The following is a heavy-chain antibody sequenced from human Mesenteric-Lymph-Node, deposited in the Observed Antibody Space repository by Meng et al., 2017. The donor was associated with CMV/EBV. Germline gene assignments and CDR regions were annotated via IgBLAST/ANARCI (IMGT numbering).Heavy chain of an antibody. CDR2: INHSGST. V-gene: IGHV4-34*01. CDR1: GGSFSGYY. Sequence: VQLKHWAAGRLKPPGPLALTFAVYGGSFSGYYWSWIRQPPGKGLEWIGEINHSGSTNYNPSLKSRVTISVDTSKNQFSLKLSSVTAADTAVYYCARHQRWLKSEGGFNYWGQGTLVTVSS. D-gene: IGHD4-23*01. J-gene: IGHJ4*02. CDR3: ARHQRWLKSEGGFNY.